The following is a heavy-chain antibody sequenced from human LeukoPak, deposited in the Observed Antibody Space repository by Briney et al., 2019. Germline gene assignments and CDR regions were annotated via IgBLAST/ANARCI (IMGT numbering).Heavy chain of an antibody. J-gene: IGHJ4*02. V-gene: IGHV3-9*01. CDR2: ISWNSGSI. Sequence: PGRSLRLSCAASGFTFDDYAMHWVRQAPGKGLEWVSGISWNSGSIGYADSVKGRFTISRDNSKNTLYVQMNSLRPGDTAIYYCASGQWLVGGGEFDYWGQGTLVTVSS. D-gene: IGHD6-19*01. CDR3: ASGQWLVGGGEFDY. CDR1: GFTFDDYA.